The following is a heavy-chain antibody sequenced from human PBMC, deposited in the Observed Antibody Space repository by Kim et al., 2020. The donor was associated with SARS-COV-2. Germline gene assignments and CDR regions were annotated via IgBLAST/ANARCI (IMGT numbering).Heavy chain of an antibody. J-gene: IGHJ4*02. CDR2: ISASGSTI. CDR1: EFSFSLYS. Sequence: GGSLRLSCAASEFSFSLYSMNWVRLTPGKGLEWVSYISASGSTINYADSVKGRFTISRDDDKNSLSLQMNSLRGDDTGIYYYTRSRLMDHWGLGTLVTVSS. V-gene: IGHV3-48*01. D-gene: IGHD2-21*02. CDR3: TRSRLMDH.